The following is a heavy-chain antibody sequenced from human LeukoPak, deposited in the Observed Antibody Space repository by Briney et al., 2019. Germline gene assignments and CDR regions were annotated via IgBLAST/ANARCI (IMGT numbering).Heavy chain of an antibody. V-gene: IGHV4-30-4*01. CDR3: AREDILTGLDDY. CDR2: IYYSGST. J-gene: IGHJ4*02. CDR1: GGSISSGDYY. Sequence: PSQTLSLTCTVSGGSISSGDYYWSWIRQPPGKGLEWIGYIYYSGSTYYNPSLKSRVTISVDTSKNQFSLKLSSVTAADTAVYCCAREDILTGLDDYWGQGTLVTVSS. D-gene: IGHD3-9*01.